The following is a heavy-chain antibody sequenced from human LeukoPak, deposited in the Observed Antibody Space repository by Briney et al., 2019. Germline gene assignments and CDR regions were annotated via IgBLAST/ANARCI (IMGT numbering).Heavy chain of an antibody. Sequence: GGSLRLSCTASGFTFGDYAMSWVRQAPGKGLEWEGFIRSKAYGGTTEYAASVKGRFTISRDDSKSIAYLQMNSLKTEDTAVYYCTRVPYDYVWGSYRYAWFDPWGQGTLVTVSS. D-gene: IGHD3-16*02. J-gene: IGHJ5*02. CDR2: IRSKAYGGTT. CDR1: GFTFGDYA. V-gene: IGHV3-49*04. CDR3: TRVPYDYVWGSYRYAWFDP.